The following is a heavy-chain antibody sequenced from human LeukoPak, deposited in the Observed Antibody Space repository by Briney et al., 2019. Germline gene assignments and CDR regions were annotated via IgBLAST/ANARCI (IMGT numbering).Heavy chain of an antibody. CDR1: GGSISSYY. J-gene: IGHJ3*02. V-gene: IGHV4-59*01. Sequence: SETLSLTCTVSGGSISSYYWSWVRQPPGKGLEWIGYIYYSGSTNYNPSLKSRVTISVDTSKNQFSLKLSSVTAADTAVYYCARGDYGDYDNAFDIWGQGTMVTVSS. CDR2: IYYSGST. D-gene: IGHD4-17*01. CDR3: ARGDYGDYDNAFDI.